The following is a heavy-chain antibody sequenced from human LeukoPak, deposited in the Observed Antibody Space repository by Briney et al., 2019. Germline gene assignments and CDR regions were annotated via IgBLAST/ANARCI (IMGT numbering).Heavy chain of an antibody. CDR3: ARGYSGSYYFADY. CDR1: GFTIGTYA. J-gene: IGHJ4*02. V-gene: IGHV3-23*01. D-gene: IGHD1-26*01. Sequence: GGSLRLACAASGFTIGTYAMTWVRQAPGKGLEWVSGIGSAGTYYADSVKGRFTISRDNSKNTLYLQMNSLRAEDTAVYYCARGYSGSYYFADYWGQGTLVTVSS. CDR2: IGSAGT.